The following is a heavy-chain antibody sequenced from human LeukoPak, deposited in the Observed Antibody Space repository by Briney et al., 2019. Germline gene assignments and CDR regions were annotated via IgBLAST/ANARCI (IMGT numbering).Heavy chain of an antibody. CDR3: ARDRQTFYDYVGGNYRFYFDY. CDR2: IFTSGST. Sequence: SETLSLTCTVSGSSISSHYWSWIRQPAGKGLEWIGRIFTSGSTNYNPSLKSRVTMSVDTSKKQFSLKLSSVTAADTAVYYCARDRQTFYDYVGGNYRFYFDYWGQGTLVTVSS. V-gene: IGHV4-4*07. J-gene: IGHJ4*02. CDR1: GSSISSHY. D-gene: IGHD3-16*02.